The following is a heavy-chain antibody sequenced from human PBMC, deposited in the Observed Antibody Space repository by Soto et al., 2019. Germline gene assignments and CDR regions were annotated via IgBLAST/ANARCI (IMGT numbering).Heavy chain of an antibody. CDR3: ARGDDYNDGVYASDI. CDR2: IRDKANSYTT. J-gene: IGHJ3*02. V-gene: IGHV3-72*01. CDR1: GFTFSDHY. D-gene: IGHD2-8*01. Sequence: EVQMVESGGGLVQPGRPLKLSCAASGFTFSDHYMDWVRQAPGKGLEWVGRIRDKANSYTTEYAASVKGRFTISRDDSKNSLYLQMNSLKTEDTAVYYCARGDDYNDGVYASDIWGQGTMVTVSS.